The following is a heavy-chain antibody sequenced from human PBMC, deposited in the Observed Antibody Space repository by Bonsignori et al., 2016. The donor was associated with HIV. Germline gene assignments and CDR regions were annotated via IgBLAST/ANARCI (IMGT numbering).Heavy chain of an antibody. V-gene: IGHV4-39*07. D-gene: IGHD3-3*01. CDR2: IYYSGST. Sequence: SETLSLTCTVSGGSISSSSYYWGWIRQPPGKGLEWIGSIYYSGSTYYNPSLKSRVTISVDTSKNQVSLKLSSVTAADTAVYLCASGRLEWLLYWGDPGRAFDIWGQGTMVTVSS. CDR1: GGSISSSSYY. J-gene: IGHJ3*02. CDR3: ASGRLEWLLYWGDPGRAFDI.